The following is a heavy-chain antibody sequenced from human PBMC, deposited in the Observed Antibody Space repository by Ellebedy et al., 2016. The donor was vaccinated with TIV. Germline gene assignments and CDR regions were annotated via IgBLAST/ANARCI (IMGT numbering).Heavy chain of an antibody. CDR2: MAEYDGRT. CDR1: GFIFSDYV. V-gene: IGHV3-23*01. D-gene: IGHD1-1*01. J-gene: IGHJ4*02. Sequence: PGGSLRLSCAASGFIFSDYVMAWVRQAPGKGLEWVSAMAEYDGRTFYADSVRGRFTISRDNSGNTLFLQMNSLRAEDTAIYYCTKRADNWGFFDYWGQGARVTVSS. CDR3: TKRADNWGFFDY.